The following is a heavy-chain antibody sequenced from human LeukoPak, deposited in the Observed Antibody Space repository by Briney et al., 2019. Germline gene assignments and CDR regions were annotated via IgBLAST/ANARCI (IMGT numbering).Heavy chain of an antibody. V-gene: IGHV4-4*07. CDR3: AREPTSGREPTSGRPLDY. J-gene: IGHJ4*02. D-gene: IGHD5-12*01. CDR1: GGSISGYF. Sequence: PSETLSLTCTVSGGSISGYFWTWIRQPAGKGLEWIGHIYSSGSNNYNPSLKSRGTMSLDTSKNHFSLNLTSVTAADTAVYYCAREPTSGREPTSGRPLDYWGQGTLVTVSS. CDR2: IYSSGSN.